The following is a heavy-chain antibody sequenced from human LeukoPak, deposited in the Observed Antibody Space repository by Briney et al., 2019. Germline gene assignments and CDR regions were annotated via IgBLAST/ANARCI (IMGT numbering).Heavy chain of an antibody. CDR1: GFTFSSYW. Sequence: PGGSLRLSCVASGFTFSSYWMSWVRQTPGKGLECVANIKQDGSEKNYVDSVKGRFTISRDNAKNSLYLQMNSLRADDTAVYYCARERGSGSYHPFDPWGQGTLATVSS. V-gene: IGHV3-7*01. D-gene: IGHD3-10*01. J-gene: IGHJ5*02. CDR3: ARERGSGSYHPFDP. CDR2: IKQDGSEK.